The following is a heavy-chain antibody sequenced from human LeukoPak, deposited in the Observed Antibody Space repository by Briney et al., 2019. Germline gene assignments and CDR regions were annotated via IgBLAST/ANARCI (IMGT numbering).Heavy chain of an antibody. CDR3: GRVLGFCSGGSCYSFFNY. D-gene: IGHD2-15*01. V-gene: IGHV3-7*01. J-gene: IGHJ4*02. CDR1: GFTFSSYW. CDR2: IKQDGSEK. Sequence: GGSLRLSCAASGFTFSSYWMNWVRQAPGKGLEWVANIKQDGSEKYYVDSVKGRFTISRDNAKNSLYLQMNSLRAEDPAVYYCGRVLGFCSGGSCYSFFNYWGKGPLVTVSS.